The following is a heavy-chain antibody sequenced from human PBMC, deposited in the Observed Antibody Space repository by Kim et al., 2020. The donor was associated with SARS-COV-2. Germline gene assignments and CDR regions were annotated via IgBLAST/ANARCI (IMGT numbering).Heavy chain of an antibody. CDR3: ARVKAVNWGSKNAFDI. V-gene: IGHV4-34*01. Sequence: PSLKSRVTMSVDTSKNQFSRKLTAVTAADTAIYDCARVKAVNWGSKNAFDIWGQGTVVTVSS. D-gene: IGHD7-27*01. J-gene: IGHJ3*02.